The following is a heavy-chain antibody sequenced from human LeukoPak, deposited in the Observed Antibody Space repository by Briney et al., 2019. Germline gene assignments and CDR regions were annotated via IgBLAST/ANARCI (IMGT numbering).Heavy chain of an antibody. CDR2: IFYSGTT. J-gene: IGHJ4*01. CDR3: ARVPGLGWRWKYFDY. D-gene: IGHD2-21*01. Sequence: PSETLSLTCTVSGGSISSYYWSWIRQPPGKGLEWIGYIFYSGTTNYNPSLKNRLTISVDTSKNQFSLKLSSVTAAATALYYRARVPGLGWRWKYFDYWGQGTLVTVSS. CDR1: GGSISSYY. V-gene: IGHV4-59*01.